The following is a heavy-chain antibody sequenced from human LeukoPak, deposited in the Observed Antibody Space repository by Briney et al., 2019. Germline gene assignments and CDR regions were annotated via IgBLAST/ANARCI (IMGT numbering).Heavy chain of an antibody. V-gene: IGHV3-15*01. CDR3: TTERRESSGWYNWCFDY. D-gene: IGHD6-19*01. CDR2: VKSKTDGGTT. Sequence: PGGSLRLSCEVSGFTFSNAWMSWVRQAPGGGLEWVGRVKSKTDGGTTDYGAPVKGKFTISRDDSKNTLYLEMNNVKSEDTAGYYCTTERRESSGWYNWCFDYWGQGTLVTVSS. J-gene: IGHJ4*02. CDR1: GFTFSNAW.